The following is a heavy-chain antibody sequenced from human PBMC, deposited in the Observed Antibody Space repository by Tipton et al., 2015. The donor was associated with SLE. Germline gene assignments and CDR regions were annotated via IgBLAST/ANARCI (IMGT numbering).Heavy chain of an antibody. CDR1: GFTFSSYA. CDR2: ISYDGSNK. Sequence: SLRLSCAASGFTFSSYAMHWVRQAPGKGLEWVAVISYDGSNKYYADPVKGRFTISRDNSKNTLYLQMNSLRAEDTAVYYCARVLGHYSVMDAWGQASGATVPS. J-gene: IGHJ6*02. CDR3: ARVLGHYSVMDA. V-gene: IGHV3-30*04.